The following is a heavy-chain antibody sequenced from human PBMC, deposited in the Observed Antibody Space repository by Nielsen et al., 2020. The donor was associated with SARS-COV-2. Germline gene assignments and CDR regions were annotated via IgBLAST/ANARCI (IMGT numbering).Heavy chain of an antibody. J-gene: IGHJ4*02. CDR2: TDCDDDK. CDR1: MFSLSTRAMY. Sequence: TFAMFSLSTRAMYVSSIRQRPGKALGWLGLTDCDDDKFYSTSLKTRLTICKDTSKNQVVLTMTNMDPVDTATYYCARIRYDILTGYYIGFDYWGQGTLVTVSS. CDR3: ARIRYDILTGYYIGFDY. V-gene: IGHV2-70*01. D-gene: IGHD3-9*01.